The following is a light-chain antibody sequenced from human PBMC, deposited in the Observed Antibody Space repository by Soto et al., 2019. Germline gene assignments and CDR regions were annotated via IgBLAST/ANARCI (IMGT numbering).Light chain of an antibody. CDR1: ISDVGGYNY. J-gene: IGLJ2*01. CDR2: EVT. Sequence: QSALTQPASVSGSPGQSITISCPGPISDVGGYNYVSWYQQFSGKAPTLIIYEVTNRPSGISNRFSGSKSGETASLTISGRRAEDEADYYCSAYRSCSTVVFGGGTKLTVL. CDR3: SAYRSCSTVV. V-gene: IGLV2-14*01.